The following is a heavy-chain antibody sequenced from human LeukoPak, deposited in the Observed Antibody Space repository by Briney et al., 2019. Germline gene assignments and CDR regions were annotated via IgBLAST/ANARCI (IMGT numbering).Heavy chain of an antibody. CDR3: ARCPYSSSWYLGTFDI. V-gene: IGHV3-23*01. CDR2: ISGSGGST. Sequence: GGSLRLSCAASGFTFSSYGMSWVRQAPGKGLEWVSAISGSGGSTYYADSVKGRFTISRDNSKNTLYLQMNSLRAEDTAVYYCARCPYSSSWYLGTFDIWGQGTMVTVSS. D-gene: IGHD6-13*01. CDR1: GFTFSSYG. J-gene: IGHJ3*02.